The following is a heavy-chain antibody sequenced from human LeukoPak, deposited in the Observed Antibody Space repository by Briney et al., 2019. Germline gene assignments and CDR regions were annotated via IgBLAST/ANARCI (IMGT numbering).Heavy chain of an antibody. CDR2: INPYSGDT. CDR3: ARVDS. V-gene: IGHV1-2*02. CDR1: GNTFTDYY. D-gene: IGHD2-2*03. J-gene: IGHJ5*02. Sequence: ASVKVSCKASGNTFTDYYMHWVRQAPGQGLEWMGWINPYSGDTKYAQKFQGRVTLTRDTSITTAHMELNNLTSDDTAVYFCARVDSWGQGTLVTVSS.